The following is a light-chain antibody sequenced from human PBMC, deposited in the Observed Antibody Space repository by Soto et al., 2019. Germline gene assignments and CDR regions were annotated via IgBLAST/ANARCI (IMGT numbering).Light chain of an antibody. V-gene: IGKV1-5*03. CDR2: KAS. CDR3: QQYNSYWT. CDR1: QSISSW. J-gene: IGKJ1*01. Sequence: DIQMTQSPSTLSASVGAGVTITCRASQSISSWLAWYQQKPGKAPKLLIYKASSLESGVPSRFSGSGSGTEFTLTISSLQPDDFATYYCQQYNSYWTFGQGTKVDIK.